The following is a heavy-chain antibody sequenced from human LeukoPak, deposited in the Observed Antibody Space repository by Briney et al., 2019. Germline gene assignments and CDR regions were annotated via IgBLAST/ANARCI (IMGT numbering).Heavy chain of an antibody. V-gene: IGHV3-7*01. D-gene: IGHD2-15*01. CDR1: GFTFSSYA. Sequence: PGGSLRLSCAASGFTFSSYAMSWVRQAPGKGLEWVANIKEDGSVKYYVDSVKGRFTISRDNAENSLYLQMNSLRAGDTAIYYCARGSREYWGQGTLVTVSS. CDR2: IKEDGSVK. CDR3: ARGSREY. J-gene: IGHJ4*02.